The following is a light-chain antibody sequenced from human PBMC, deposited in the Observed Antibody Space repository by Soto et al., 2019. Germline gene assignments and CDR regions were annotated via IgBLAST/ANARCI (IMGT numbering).Light chain of an antibody. CDR2: DDG. CDR3: QVWDTGSDHFV. J-gene: IGLJ1*01. CDR1: NIGGKS. V-gene: IGLV3-21*02. Sequence: SYELTQPPSVSVAPGQTARITCGGDNIGGKSVHWHQQRPGQAPVLVVYDDGDRPSGIPERFSGSSSGNTATLTITRVEAGDEADYYCQVWDTGSDHFVFGTGTKVTVL.